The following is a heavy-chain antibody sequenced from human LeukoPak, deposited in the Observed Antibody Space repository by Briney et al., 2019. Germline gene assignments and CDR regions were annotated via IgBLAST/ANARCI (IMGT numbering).Heavy chain of an antibody. Sequence: ASVKVSCKASGYTFTNYDINWVRQATGQGLEWIGRMNPKNGNTGYARKFQGRVAMTRDTSISTAYMELSSLRSDDTAMYFCAIGSDGYLFVFWGQGTLVTVSS. CDR3: AIGSDGYLFVF. D-gene: IGHD3-22*01. V-gene: IGHV1-8*01. CDR2: MNPKNGNT. J-gene: IGHJ4*02. CDR1: GYTFTNYD.